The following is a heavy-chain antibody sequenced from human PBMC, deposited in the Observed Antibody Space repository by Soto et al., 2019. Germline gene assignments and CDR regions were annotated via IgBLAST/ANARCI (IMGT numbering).Heavy chain of an antibody. V-gene: IGHV1-8*01. CDR2: MNPNSGNT. CDR1: GYTFTSYD. CDR3: ARGRDYDYVWGRYRYTGFDY. J-gene: IGHJ4*02. Sequence: QVQLVQSGAEVKKPGASVKVSCKASGYTFTSYDINWVRQATGQGLEWMGWMNPNSGNTGYAQKFQGRVTMTRNTSRITAHMGLSSLRSEDTAVYYCARGRDYDYVWGRYRYTGFDYWGQGTLVTVSS. D-gene: IGHD3-16*02.